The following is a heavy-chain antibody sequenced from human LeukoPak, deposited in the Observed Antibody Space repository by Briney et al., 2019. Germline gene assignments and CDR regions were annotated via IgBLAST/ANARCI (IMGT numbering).Heavy chain of an antibody. D-gene: IGHD5-18*01. CDR2: INGGGGST. J-gene: IGHJ4*02. Sequence: PGGSLRLSCAASGFPFSTYAMGWVRQAPGKGLEWVSAINGGGGSTFYADAVKGRFAISRDNSKSTLSLQMNSLRGEDTAVYYCANGGPAMVPGYWGQGTLVTVSS. CDR1: GFPFSTYA. CDR3: ANGGPAMVPGY. V-gene: IGHV3-23*01.